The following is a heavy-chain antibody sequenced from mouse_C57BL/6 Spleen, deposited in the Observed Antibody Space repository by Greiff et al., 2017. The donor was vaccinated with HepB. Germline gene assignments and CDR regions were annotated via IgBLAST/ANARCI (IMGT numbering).Heavy chain of an antibody. J-gene: IGHJ1*03. CDR1: GFSFNTYA. CDR2: IRSKSNNYAT. Sequence: EVQLQQSGGGLVQPKGSLKLSCAASGFSFNTYAMNWVRQAPGKGLEWVARIRSKSNNYATYYADSVKDRFTISRDDSESMLYLQMNNLKTEDTAMYYCVRPSYDYGGYFDVWGTGTTVTVSS. CDR3: VRPSYDYGGYFDV. V-gene: IGHV10-1*01. D-gene: IGHD2-4*01.